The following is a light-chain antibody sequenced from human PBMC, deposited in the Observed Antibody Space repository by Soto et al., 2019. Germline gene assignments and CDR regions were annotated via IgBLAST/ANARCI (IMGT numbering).Light chain of an antibody. CDR1: RSIRSNY. CDR2: GAS. CDR3: QQYASSPCT. J-gene: IGKJ4*01. V-gene: IGKV3-20*01. Sequence: DIVLTQSPGTLSLTLGERGTLSCRASRSIRSNYVAWYQRKPGQPPRLLIHGASSRATGTPDRFSGSGSGTDFTLTISRLEAEDSAVYYCQQYASSPCTFGGGSMVDVK.